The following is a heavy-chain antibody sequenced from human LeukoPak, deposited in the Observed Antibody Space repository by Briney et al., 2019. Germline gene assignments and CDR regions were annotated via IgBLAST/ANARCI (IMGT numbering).Heavy chain of an antibody. J-gene: IGHJ4*02. CDR1: GFTFNNYA. CDR2: ISGSGGST. CDR3: ARSPLEYYFDY. D-gene: IGHD1-1*01. Sequence: GGSLRLSCAASGFTFNNYAMSWVRQAPGKGLEWVSGISGSGGSTYYADSVKGRFTISRDNSKNTLYLQMNSLRAEDTAVYYCARSPLEYYFDYWGQGTLVTVSS. V-gene: IGHV3-23*01.